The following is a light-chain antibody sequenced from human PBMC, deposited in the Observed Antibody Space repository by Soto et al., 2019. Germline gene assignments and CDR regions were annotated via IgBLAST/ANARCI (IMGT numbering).Light chain of an antibody. CDR2: DAS. CDR1: QDIGTY. Sequence: ETVLTQSPVTLSLSPGDRATLSCRASQDIGTYLIWYQQRVGQAPRLLISDASSRAAGVPARFSGSGSGTEFTLPLSSLEPEDFGIYYCQQRGNWPLTFGGGTKVEI. CDR3: QQRGNWPLT. J-gene: IGKJ4*01. V-gene: IGKV3-11*01.